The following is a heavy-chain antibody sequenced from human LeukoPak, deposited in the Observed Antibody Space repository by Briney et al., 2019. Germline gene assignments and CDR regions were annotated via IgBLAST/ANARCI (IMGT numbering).Heavy chain of an antibody. CDR3: VKDNPLDY. D-gene: IGHD1-14*01. J-gene: IGHJ4*01. CDR2: ISGRGVNT. CDR1: GFTFSIYA. V-gene: IGHV3-23*01. Sequence: GGSLRLSCVASGFTFSIYAMTWVRQPPETGLEWVSSISGRGVNTYYADSVKSRFTLSRDNSKNTLYLHINSLRAEDTAVYYCVKDNPLDYWGQGTLVIVSS.